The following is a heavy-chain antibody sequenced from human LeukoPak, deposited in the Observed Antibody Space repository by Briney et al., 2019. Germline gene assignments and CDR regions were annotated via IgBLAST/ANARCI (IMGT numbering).Heavy chain of an antibody. CDR3: ARWTLNDAFDI. D-gene: IGHD3/OR15-3a*01. Sequence: QAGGSLRLSCAASGFTFSSYAMHWVRQAPGKGLEWVAVISYDGSNKYYADSVKGRFTISRDNSKNTLYLQMNSLRAEDTAVYYCARWTLNDAFDIWGQGTMVTVSS. CDR1: GFTFSSYA. J-gene: IGHJ3*02. V-gene: IGHV3-30-3*01. CDR2: ISYDGSNK.